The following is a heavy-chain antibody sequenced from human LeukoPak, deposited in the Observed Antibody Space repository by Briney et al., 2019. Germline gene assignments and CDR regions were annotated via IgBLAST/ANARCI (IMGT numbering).Heavy chain of an antibody. Sequence: PGGSLRLSCAASGFTFSSYSMNWVRHAPGMGLEWGSSISSSSGYIYYADSVKGRFTISRDNAKNSLYLQMNSLRAEDTAVYYCARDMLRYFDWLSNQPDYWGQGTLVTVSS. CDR1: GFTFSSYS. V-gene: IGHV3-21*01. J-gene: IGHJ4*02. CDR3: ARDMLRYFDWLSNQPDY. CDR2: ISSSSGYI. D-gene: IGHD3-9*01.